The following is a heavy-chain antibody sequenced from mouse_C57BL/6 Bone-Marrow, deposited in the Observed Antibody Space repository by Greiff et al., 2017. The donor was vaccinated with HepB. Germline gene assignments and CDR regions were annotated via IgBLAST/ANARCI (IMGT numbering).Heavy chain of an antibody. CDR3: ASYGSSYKYFDV. Sequence: EVHLVESGGDLVKPGGSLKLSCAASGFTFSSYGMSWVRQTPDKRLEWVATISSGGSYTYYPDSVKGRFTTSRDNAKNTLYLQMSSLKSEDTAMYYCASYGSSYKYFDVWGTGTTVTVSS. J-gene: IGHJ1*03. D-gene: IGHD1-1*01. CDR1: GFTFSSYG. V-gene: IGHV5-6*01. CDR2: ISSGGSYT.